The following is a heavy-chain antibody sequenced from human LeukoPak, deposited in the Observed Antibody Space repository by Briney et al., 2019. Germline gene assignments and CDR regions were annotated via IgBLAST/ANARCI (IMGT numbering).Heavy chain of an antibody. D-gene: IGHD3-3*01. Sequence: SETLSLTCTVSGYSISSGYYWGWIRQPPGKGLEWIGSIYHSGSTYYNPSLKSRVTISVDTSKNQFSLKLSSVTAADTAVYYCARAQFDWSGYFVTFDYWGQGALVTVSS. CDR3: ARAQFDWSGYFVTFDY. CDR1: GYSISSGYY. V-gene: IGHV4-38-2*02. CDR2: IYHSGST. J-gene: IGHJ4*02.